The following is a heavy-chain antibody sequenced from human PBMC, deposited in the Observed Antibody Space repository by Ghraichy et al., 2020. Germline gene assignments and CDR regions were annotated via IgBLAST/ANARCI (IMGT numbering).Heavy chain of an antibody. D-gene: IGHD3-10*01. Sequence: GGSLRLSCAASGFTFSSYWMHWVRQAPGKGLVWVSRINSDGSSTSYADSVKGRFTISRDNAKNTLYLQMNSLRAEDTAVYYCAREVGVRYPDTRYYGMDVWGQGTTVTVSS. J-gene: IGHJ6*02. V-gene: IGHV3-74*01. CDR2: INSDGSST. CDR3: AREVGVRYPDTRYYGMDV. CDR1: GFTFSSYW.